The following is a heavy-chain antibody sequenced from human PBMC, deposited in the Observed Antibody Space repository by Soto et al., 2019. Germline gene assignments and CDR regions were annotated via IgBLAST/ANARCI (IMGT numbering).Heavy chain of an antibody. J-gene: IGHJ3*02. V-gene: IGHV4-31*03. CDR2: IYYSGST. CDR3: ARGVRGSGRYLAFDI. D-gene: IGHD3-10*01. CDR1: RGSISSGGYY. Sequence: PSVTLSLTCTVPRGSISSGGYYWSWIRQHPGKGLEWIGYIYYSGSTYYNSSLKSRVTISVDTSKNQFSLKLSSVTAADTAVYYCARGVRGSGRYLAFDIWGQGTMVTVSS.